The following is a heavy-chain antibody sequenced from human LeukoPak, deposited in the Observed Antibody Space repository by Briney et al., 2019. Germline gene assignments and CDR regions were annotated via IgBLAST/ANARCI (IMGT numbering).Heavy chain of an antibody. D-gene: IGHD6-19*01. CDR2: INPNSGGT. V-gene: IGHV1-2*02. J-gene: IGHJ4*02. CDR1: GYTFTGYY. Sequence: ASVNVSCKASGYTFTGYYMHWVRQAPGQGLEWMGWINPNSGGTNYAQKFQGRVTMTRDTSISTAYMELSRLRSDDTAVYYCARAVGIAVGFLYWGQGTLVTVSS. CDR3: ARAVGIAVGFLY.